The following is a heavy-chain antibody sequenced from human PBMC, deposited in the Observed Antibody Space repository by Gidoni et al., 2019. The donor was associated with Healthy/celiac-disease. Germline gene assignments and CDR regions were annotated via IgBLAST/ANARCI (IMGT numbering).Heavy chain of an antibody. CDR2: ISGSGGST. J-gene: IGHJ6*03. CDR1: GFTFRSYA. D-gene: IGHD6-19*01. Sequence: EVQLLESGGGLVQPGGSLRLSCAASGFTFRSYAMSWVRQAPGKGLEWVSAISGSGGSTYYADSVKGRFTISRDNSKNTLYLQMNSLRAEDTAVYYCAKYSSGFTRSADYMDVWGKGTTVTVSS. V-gene: IGHV3-23*01. CDR3: AKYSSGFTRSADYMDV.